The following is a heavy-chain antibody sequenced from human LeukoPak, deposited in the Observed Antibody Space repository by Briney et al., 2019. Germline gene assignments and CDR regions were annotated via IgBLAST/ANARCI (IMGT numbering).Heavy chain of an antibody. CDR3: AKEYSGSYQVFDY. V-gene: IGHV3-23*01. Sequence: GGSLRLSCEASGFTFSSYATNWVRQAPGKGLEWVSAITGSGGRTYYADSVKGRFTISRDNSKNTLYLQMNSLRAEDTAVYYCAKEYSGSYQVFDYWGQGTLVTVSS. J-gene: IGHJ4*02. D-gene: IGHD1-26*01. CDR1: GFTFSSYA. CDR2: ITGSGGRT.